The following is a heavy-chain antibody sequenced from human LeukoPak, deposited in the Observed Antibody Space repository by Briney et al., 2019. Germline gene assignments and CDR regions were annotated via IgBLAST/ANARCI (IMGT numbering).Heavy chain of an antibody. CDR3: ARTTSMTASGYDY. Sequence: ASVKVSCKASGYTFTNYHINWVRQASGQGLEWMTWINPDTGDKGYARKFQDRVTITTDTSISTAYMELSSLSSEDTAVYFCARTTSMTASGYDYWGHGTLVTVSS. D-gene: IGHD2-21*02. J-gene: IGHJ4*01. CDR1: GYTFTNYH. CDR2: INPDTGDK. V-gene: IGHV1-8*03.